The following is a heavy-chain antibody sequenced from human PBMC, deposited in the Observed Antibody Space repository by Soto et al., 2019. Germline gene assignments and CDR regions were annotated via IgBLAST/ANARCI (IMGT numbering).Heavy chain of an antibody. V-gene: IGHV4-4*02. J-gene: IGHJ4*02. D-gene: IGHD1-7*01. CDR1: GGSFTSNNW. CDR3: ASRDPGTSVDY. CDR2: IYRTGST. Sequence: SETLSLTCAVSGGSFTSNNWWTWVRQPPGQGLEWIGEIYRTGSTNYNPPLKSRVTISLDKSEDQFSLKVTSLTAADTAVYYCASRDPGTSVDYWGQGTLVTVSS.